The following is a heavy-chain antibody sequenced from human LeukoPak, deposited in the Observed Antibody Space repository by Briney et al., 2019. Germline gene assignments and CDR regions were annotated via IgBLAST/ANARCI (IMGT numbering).Heavy chain of an antibody. CDR1: GGSISTGAYY. V-gene: IGHV4-30-4*01. CDR3: ARDRALGGAGIDY. D-gene: IGHD3-16*01. CDR2: IYYSGST. Sequence: SETLSLTCTVSGGSISTGAYYWSWIRQPPGKGLEWIGYIYYSGSTYYNPSLKSRVTMSVDTSKNQFSLKLSSVTAADTAVYYCARDRALGGAGIDYWGQGTLVTVSS. J-gene: IGHJ4*02.